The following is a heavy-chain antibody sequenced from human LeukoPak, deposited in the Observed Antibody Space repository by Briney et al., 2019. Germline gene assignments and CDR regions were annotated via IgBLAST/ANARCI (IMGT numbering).Heavy chain of an antibody. Sequence: PGGSLRLSCVTSGFTFSNYAMSWVRQAPGKGLEWLSDITKSGRETFYADSVKGRFTISRDNSKNTLNLQMNSLRAEDTAIYYCARDHLRDFDGYNSFDYWGQGTLVTVSS. CDR3: ARDHLRDFDGYNSFDY. J-gene: IGHJ4*02. CDR1: GFTFSNYA. V-gene: IGHV3-23*01. CDR2: ITKSGRET. D-gene: IGHD5-24*01.